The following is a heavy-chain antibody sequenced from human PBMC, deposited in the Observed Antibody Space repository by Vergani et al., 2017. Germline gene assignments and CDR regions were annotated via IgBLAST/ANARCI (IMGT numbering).Heavy chain of an antibody. V-gene: IGHV4-39*01. CDR3: ECSTMVRGGILEDQFDY. D-gene: IGHD3-10*01. CDR1: GGSISSSSYY. CDR2: IYYSGST. Sequence: QLQLQESGPGLVKPSETLSLTCTVSGGSISSSSYYWGWIRQPPGKGLEWIGSIYYSGSTYYNQSLKSRVTISVDTSKNQFTLKLSPVTAADAAVYYWECSTMVRGGILEDQFDYWGQGTLVTVSS. J-gene: IGHJ4*02.